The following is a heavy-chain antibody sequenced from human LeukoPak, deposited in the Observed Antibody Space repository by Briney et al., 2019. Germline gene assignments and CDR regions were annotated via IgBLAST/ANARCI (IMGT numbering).Heavy chain of an antibody. V-gene: IGHV1-2*06. CDR3: ARGTSSSNSNWFDP. CDR2: FDANSGGT. J-gene: IGHJ5*02. Sequence: GASLKVSCKASGYTFTAYYMHWVRQAPEQGLEWMGRFDANSGGTNYAQKFQDRGTMTRNTSISTAYMELSRLRSDDTAVYYCARGTSSSNSNWFDPWGQGTLVTVSS. D-gene: IGHD4-11*01. CDR1: GYTFTAYY.